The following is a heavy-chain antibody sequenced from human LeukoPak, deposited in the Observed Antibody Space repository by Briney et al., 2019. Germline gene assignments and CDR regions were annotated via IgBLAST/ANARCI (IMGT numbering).Heavy chain of an antibody. V-gene: IGHV4-4*07. J-gene: IGHJ5*02. D-gene: IGHD1-26*01. Sequence: SETLSLTCAVSGGSISSYYWSWIRQPAGKGLEWIGRIHTSGSTNYNPSLKSRVTMSVDTSKNQFSLKLSSVTAADTAVYYCARVIVGATTGYWFDPWGQGTLVTVSS. CDR3: ARVIVGATTGYWFDP. CDR1: GGSISSYY. CDR2: IHTSGST.